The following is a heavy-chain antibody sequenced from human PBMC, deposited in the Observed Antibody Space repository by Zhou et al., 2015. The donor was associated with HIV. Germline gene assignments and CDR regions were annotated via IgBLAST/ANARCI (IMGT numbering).Heavy chain of an antibody. CDR3: ARGGRDYYGDKTNWFDP. CDR1: GGTFSSYA. CDR2: IIPIFGTA. Sequence: QVQLVQSGAEVKKPGSSVKVSCKASGGTFSSYAISWVRQAPGQGLEWMGGIIPIFGTANYAQKFQGRVTITADESTSTAYMELSSLRSEDTAVYYCARGGRDYYGDKTNWFDPWGQGTLVTVSS. J-gene: IGHJ5*02. D-gene: IGHD3-10*01. V-gene: IGHV1-69*01.